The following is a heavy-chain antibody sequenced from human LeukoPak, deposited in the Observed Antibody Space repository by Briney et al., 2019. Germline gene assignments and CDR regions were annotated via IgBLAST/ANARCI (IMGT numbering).Heavy chain of an antibody. D-gene: IGHD3-3*01. CDR3: ARLSDYGFNWFDP. CDR2: IYPPDSDA. Sequence: GESLKISCQGPGYSFATYWIGWVRQMPGKGLEWMGIIYPPDSDAKYSPSFQGLVTISADKSINTAYLQWKSLKASDTAMYYCARLSDYGFNWFDPWGQGTLVTVSS. J-gene: IGHJ5*02. CDR1: GYSFATYW. V-gene: IGHV5-51*01.